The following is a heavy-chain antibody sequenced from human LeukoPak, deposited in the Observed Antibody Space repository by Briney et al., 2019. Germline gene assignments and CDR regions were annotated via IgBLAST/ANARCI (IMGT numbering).Heavy chain of an antibody. J-gene: IGHJ6*03. D-gene: IGHD6-13*01. CDR1: GFTFSSYG. V-gene: IGHV3-30*02. Sequence: GGSLRLSCAASGFTFSSYGMHWVRQAPGKGLEWVAFIRYDGSNKYYADSVKGRFTISRDNSKNTLYLQMNSLRAEDTAVYYCAKGGQVAAAGDYYYYYMDVWGKGTTVTVSS. CDR3: AKGGQVAAAGDYYYYYMDV. CDR2: IRYDGSNK.